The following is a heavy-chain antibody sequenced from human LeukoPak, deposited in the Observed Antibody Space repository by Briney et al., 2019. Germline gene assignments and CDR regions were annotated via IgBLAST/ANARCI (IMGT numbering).Heavy chain of an antibody. V-gene: IGHV3-48*03. Sequence: GGTLRLSCAASGFPFSAYEMNWVRQAPGKGLEWVSYISVRGDNIYYADSVKGRFTISRDNAKNTLNLQMSSLRAEDTAVQYCARDLGLYYDTSDNCFDPWGEGTLVTVSS. CDR2: ISVRGDNI. CDR1: GFPFSAYE. J-gene: IGHJ5*02. CDR3: ARDLGLYYDTSDNCFDP. D-gene: IGHD3-22*01.